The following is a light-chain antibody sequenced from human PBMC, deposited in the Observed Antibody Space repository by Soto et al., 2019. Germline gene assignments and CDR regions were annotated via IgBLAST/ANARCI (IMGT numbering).Light chain of an antibody. J-gene: IGKJ1*01. V-gene: IGKV3-15*01. CDR2: GAS. CDR1: QSVSGN. Sequence: EIVMTQSPATLSVSPGERVTLSCRASQSVSGNLAWYQQKPGQSPRLLIYGASTRATGTPARFSGSGSGTEFTLTISSLQSEDFAVYYCQQYINLWTFGQGTKVDIK. CDR3: QQYINLWT.